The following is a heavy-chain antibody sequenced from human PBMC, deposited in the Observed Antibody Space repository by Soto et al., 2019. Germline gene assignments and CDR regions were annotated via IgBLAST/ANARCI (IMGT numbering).Heavy chain of an antibody. Sequence: EVQLVESGGGLIQPGGSLRLSCAASGFTVSSNYMSWVRQAPGKGLEWVSVIYSGGSTYYADSVKGRFTISRDNSKNTLYLQMNSLGAEDTAVYYCAREGLPAYRRAHYGMDVWGQGTTVTVSS. V-gene: IGHV3-53*01. CDR1: GFTVSSNY. J-gene: IGHJ6*02. D-gene: IGHD3-16*02. CDR3: AREGLPAYRRAHYGMDV. CDR2: IYSGGST.